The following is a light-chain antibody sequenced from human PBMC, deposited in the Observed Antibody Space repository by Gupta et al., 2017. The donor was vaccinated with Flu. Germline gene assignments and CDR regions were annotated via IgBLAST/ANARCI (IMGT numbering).Light chain of an antibody. CDR3: NSRDSSGNL. CDR2: GRN. J-gene: IGLJ2*01. V-gene: IGLV3-19*01. Sequence: SSELTQDPAVSVALGQTDRITCQGDSLRSYYASWYQQKPGQAPVLVIYGRNNRPSGIPDRFSGSSSGNTASLTITGAQAEDEADYYCNSRDSSGNLFGGGTKLTVL. CDR1: SLRSYY.